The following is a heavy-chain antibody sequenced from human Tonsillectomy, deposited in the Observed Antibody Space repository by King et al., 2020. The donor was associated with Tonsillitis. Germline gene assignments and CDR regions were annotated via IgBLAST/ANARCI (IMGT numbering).Heavy chain of an antibody. D-gene: IGHD4-17*01. CDR1: GYSISSGYY. CDR3: ARVYGDYGNWFDP. CDR2: IYHSGST. V-gene: IGHV4-38-2*01. Sequence: QLQESGPGLVKPSETLSLTCAVSGYSISSGYYWGWIRQPPGKGLEWIGSIYHSGSTYYNPSLKSRVTISVDTSKNQFSLKLSSVTAADTAVYYCARVYGDYGNWFDPWGQGTLVTVSS. J-gene: IGHJ5*02.